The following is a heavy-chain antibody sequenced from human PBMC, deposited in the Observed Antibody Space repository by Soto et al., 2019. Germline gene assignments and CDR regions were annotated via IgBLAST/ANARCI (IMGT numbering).Heavy chain of an antibody. Sequence: SETLSLTCTVSSGSISSTIYSWDWIRQPPGKGLEWIGYIYYSGSTNYNPSLKSRVTISVDTSKNQFSLKLSSVTAADTAVYYCARAYGGYADYWGQGALVTVSS. D-gene: IGHD5-12*01. CDR3: ARAYGGYADY. CDR2: IYYSGST. V-gene: IGHV4-61*05. CDR1: SGSISSTIYS. J-gene: IGHJ4*02.